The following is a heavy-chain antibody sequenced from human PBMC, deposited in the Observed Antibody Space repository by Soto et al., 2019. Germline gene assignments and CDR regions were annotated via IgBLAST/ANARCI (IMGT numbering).Heavy chain of an antibody. J-gene: IGHJ4*02. V-gene: IGHV4-59*01. CDR3: ARGGAAAAFPFDY. CDR2: IYYSGST. Sequence: SETLSLTCTVSGGSISSYDWSWIRQPPGKGLEWIGYIYYSGSTNYNPSLKSRVTISVDTSKNQFSLKLSSVTAADTAVYYCARGGAAAAFPFDYWGQGTLVTVSS. CDR1: GGSISSYD. D-gene: IGHD6-13*01.